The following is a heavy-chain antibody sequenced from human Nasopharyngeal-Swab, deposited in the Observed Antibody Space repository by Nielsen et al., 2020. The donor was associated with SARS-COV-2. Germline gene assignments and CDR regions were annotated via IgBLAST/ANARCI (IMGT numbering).Heavy chain of an antibody. Sequence: ASVKVSCKASGYTFTGYYMHWVRQAPGQGLEWMGRINPNSGGTNYAQKFQGRVTMTRDTSISTAYMELSRLRSDDTAVYYCARANLYSSGWYIHDYWGQGTLVTVSS. CDR1: GYTFTGYY. V-gene: IGHV1-2*06. CDR3: ARANLYSSGWYIHDY. D-gene: IGHD6-19*01. J-gene: IGHJ4*02. CDR2: INPNSGGT.